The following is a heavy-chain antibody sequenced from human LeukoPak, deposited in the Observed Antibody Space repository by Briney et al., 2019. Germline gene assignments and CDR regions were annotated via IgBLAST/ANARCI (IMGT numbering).Heavy chain of an antibody. CDR1: GYTFTSYA. J-gene: IGHJ6*03. D-gene: IGHD3-9*01. Sequence: ASVKLSCKASGYTFTSYAMNWVRQAPGQGLEWMGWINTNTGNPTYAQGFTGRFVFSLDTSVSTAYLQISSLKAEGTAVYYCARVRYFDWPHYYYMDVWGKATTASVSS. CDR2: INTNTGNP. V-gene: IGHV7-4-1*02. CDR3: ARVRYFDWPHYYYMDV.